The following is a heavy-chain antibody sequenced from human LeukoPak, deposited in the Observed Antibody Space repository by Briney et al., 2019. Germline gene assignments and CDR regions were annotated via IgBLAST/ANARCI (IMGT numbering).Heavy chain of an antibody. CDR3: AGVGSTVAAGTPDY. V-gene: IGHV3-11*06. CDR1: GFTFSDYY. CDR2: ISGSGSHT. D-gene: IGHD6-13*01. J-gene: IGHJ4*02. Sequence: PGGSLRLSCAASGFTFSDYYMSWIRQAPGKGLEWVSYISGSGSHTTYADSVRGRFTISRDNAKNSLSLQVNSQRADDTAVYYCAGVGSTVAAGTPDYWGQGTLVIVSS.